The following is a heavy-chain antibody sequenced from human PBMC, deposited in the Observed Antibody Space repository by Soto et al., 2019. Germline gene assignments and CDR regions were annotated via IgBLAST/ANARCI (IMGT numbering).Heavy chain of an antibody. D-gene: IGHD2-21*02. J-gene: IGHJ4*02. Sequence: EVQLVESGGGLVKPGGSTRLSCAASGFTFIYAWMTWVRQAPGKGLEWVARIKGKGGNGATDYAAPVKGRFTISRDDSRNTLYLQMTSLKTEDTAVYYCTAGDGRTDHDFWGQGTLVTVSP. V-gene: IGHV3-15*01. CDR3: TAGDGRTDHDF. CDR2: IKGKGGNGAT. CDR1: GFTFIYAW.